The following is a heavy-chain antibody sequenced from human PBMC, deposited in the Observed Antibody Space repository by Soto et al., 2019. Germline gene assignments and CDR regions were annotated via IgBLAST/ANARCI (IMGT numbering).Heavy chain of an antibody. D-gene: IGHD2-8*02. CDR2: ISATTTYK. Sequence: GGSLRLSCTASGYTFDSYTMNWLRQAPGRGLEWVSSISATTTYKYYADSVKGRFIISRDNARNSLYLQTNSLRAEDTAAYYCARLYQYWMDVWGQGTTVTVFS. V-gene: IGHV3-21*01. CDR1: GYTFDSYT. CDR3: ARLYQYWMDV. J-gene: IGHJ6*02.